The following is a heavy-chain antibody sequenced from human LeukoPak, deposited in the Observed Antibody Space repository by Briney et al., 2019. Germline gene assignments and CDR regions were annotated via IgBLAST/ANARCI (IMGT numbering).Heavy chain of an antibody. Sequence: ASVKVSCKASGYTFTSYGISWVRQAPGQGLEWMGWISAYNGNTNYAQKLQGRVTMTTDTSTSTAYMELRSLRSDDTAVYYCARDPRRLGYCSGGSCYHGYWGQGTLVTVSS. J-gene: IGHJ4*02. CDR3: ARDPRRLGYCSGGSCYHGY. D-gene: IGHD2-15*01. CDR2: ISAYNGNT. V-gene: IGHV1-18*01. CDR1: GYTFTSYG.